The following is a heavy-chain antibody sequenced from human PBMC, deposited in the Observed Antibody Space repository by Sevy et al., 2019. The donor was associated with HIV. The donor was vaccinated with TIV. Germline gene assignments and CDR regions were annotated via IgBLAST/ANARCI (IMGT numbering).Heavy chain of an antibody. Sequence: GGSLRLSCAASGSTFSSYGMHWVRQPPGKGLEWVSVISYDGSNKYYADSVKGRFTISRDNSKNTLYLQMNSLRAEDTAVYYCAKDLTMIVVADAFDIWGQGTMVTVSS. D-gene: IGHD3-22*01. CDR3: AKDLTMIVVADAFDI. J-gene: IGHJ3*02. CDR1: GSTFSSYG. CDR2: ISYDGSNK. V-gene: IGHV3-30*18.